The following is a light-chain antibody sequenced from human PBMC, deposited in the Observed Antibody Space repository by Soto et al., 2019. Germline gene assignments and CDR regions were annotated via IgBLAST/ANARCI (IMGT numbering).Light chain of an antibody. J-gene: IGKJ2*01. CDR3: QHYNNWPFT. CDR1: QSVSTN. Sequence: EIVMTQSPATLSVSPGERATLSCRASQSVSTNLAWYQQKPGQAPTLLIYAASAGATGIPVRFSGSRSGTEFTLTISSLQSEDFAVYYCQHYNNWPFTFGQGTKLEIK. V-gene: IGKV3-15*01. CDR2: AAS.